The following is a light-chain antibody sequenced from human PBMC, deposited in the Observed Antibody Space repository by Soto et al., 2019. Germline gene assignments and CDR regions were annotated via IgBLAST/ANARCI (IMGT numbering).Light chain of an antibody. J-gene: IGKJ1*01. V-gene: IGKV1-5*01. Sequence: IQMTQSPSTLSASVGDRFTITCRASQSINSWLAWYQQKPGKAPKLLIYDASSLESGVPSRFSGSGSGTEFILTVSSLQPDDFATYYCQQYNSYSLTFGQGTKVDI. CDR1: QSINSW. CDR2: DAS. CDR3: QQYNSYSLT.